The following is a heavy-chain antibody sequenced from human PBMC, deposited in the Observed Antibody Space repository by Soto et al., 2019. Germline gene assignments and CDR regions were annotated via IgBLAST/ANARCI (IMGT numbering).Heavy chain of an antibody. J-gene: IGHJ5*02. Sequence: GASVKVSCKASGYTFTRYGISWVRQAPGQGLEWMGWISAYNGNTNYAQKLQGRVTMTTDTSTGTAYMEPRSLRSDDTAVYYCARIKTDFWSGYFSRPNWFDPWGQGTLVTVSS. CDR1: GYTFTRYG. CDR3: ARIKTDFWSGYFSRPNWFDP. CDR2: ISAYNGNT. D-gene: IGHD3-3*01. V-gene: IGHV1-18*04.